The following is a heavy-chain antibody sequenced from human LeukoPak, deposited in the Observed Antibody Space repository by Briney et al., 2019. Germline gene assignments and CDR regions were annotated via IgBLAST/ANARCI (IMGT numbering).Heavy chain of an antibody. CDR2: IDHSGNT. CDR3: ARRPTFTVFGIFPAPFDS. Sequence: SETLSLTCTVYGGSFSGYFWSWIRQPPGKGLEWIGQIDHSGNTNYNPSLESRVTISVDTSKNQFSLRVNSVTAADTAIYYCARRPTFTVFGIFPAPFDSWGQGTLVTVSS. D-gene: IGHD3-3*01. J-gene: IGHJ4*02. CDR1: GGSFSGYF. V-gene: IGHV4-34*01.